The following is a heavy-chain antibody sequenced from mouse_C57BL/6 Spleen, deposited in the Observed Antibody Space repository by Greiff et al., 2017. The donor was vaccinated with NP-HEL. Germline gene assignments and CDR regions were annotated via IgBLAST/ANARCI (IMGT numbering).Heavy chain of an antibody. CDR3: TTSADYYGSSSYAMDY. CDR2: IDPENGDT. Sequence: EVQLQQSGAELVRPGASVKLSCTASGFNIKDDYMHWVKQRPEQGLEWIGWIDPENGDTEYASKFQGKAPITADTSSNTAYLQLSILTSEDTAVYYCTTSADYYGSSSYAMDYWGQGTSVTVSS. CDR1: GFNIKDDY. J-gene: IGHJ4*01. V-gene: IGHV14-4*01. D-gene: IGHD1-1*01.